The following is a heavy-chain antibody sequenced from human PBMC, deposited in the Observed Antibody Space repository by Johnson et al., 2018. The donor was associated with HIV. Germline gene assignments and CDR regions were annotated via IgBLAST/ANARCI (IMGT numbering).Heavy chain of an antibody. J-gene: IGHJ3*02. CDR2: INWNGGST. V-gene: IGHV3-20*04. CDR3: AKDQWSSSWTNDAFDI. D-gene: IGHD6-13*01. CDR1: GFTFDDYG. Sequence: VQLVESGGGVVRPGGSLRLSCAASGFTFDDYGMSWVRQAPGKGLEWVSGINWNGGSTNYAASVKGRLGISRDNARNFLYLQMNSLRAEDTAVYYCAKDQWSSSWTNDAFDIWGQGTMVTVSS.